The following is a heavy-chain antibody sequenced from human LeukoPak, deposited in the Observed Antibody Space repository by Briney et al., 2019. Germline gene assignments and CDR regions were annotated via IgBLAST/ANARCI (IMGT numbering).Heavy chain of an antibody. CDR2: INSDGSST. V-gene: IGHV3-74*01. J-gene: IGHJ6*02. D-gene: IGHD3-9*01. Sequence: GGSLRLSCAASGFTFSSYWMHWVRQAPGKGLVWVSRINSDGSSTSYADSVKGRFTISRDNAKNTLYLQMNSLRAEDTAVYYCARDGDILTGYSSRGMDVWGQGTTVTVSS. CDR1: GFTFSSYW. CDR3: ARDGDILTGYSSRGMDV.